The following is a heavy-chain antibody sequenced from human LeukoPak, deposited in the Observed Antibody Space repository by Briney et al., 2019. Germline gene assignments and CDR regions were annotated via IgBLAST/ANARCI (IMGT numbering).Heavy chain of an antibody. Sequence: GGSLRLSCAGSGFSFSSYGMHWVRQAPGKGLEWMAFIRSDGSNKYYADSVKGRFTISRDNAKNSLYLQMNSLRAEDTAVYYCAIIYLIVGATTFDYWGQGTLVTVSS. J-gene: IGHJ4*02. CDR2: IRSDGSNK. V-gene: IGHV3-30*02. CDR3: AIIYLIVGATTFDY. D-gene: IGHD1-26*01. CDR1: GFSFSSYG.